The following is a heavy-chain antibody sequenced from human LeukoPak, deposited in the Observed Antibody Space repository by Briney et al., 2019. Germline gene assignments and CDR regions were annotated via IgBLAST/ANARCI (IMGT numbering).Heavy chain of an antibody. CDR1: GSTFDDYA. CDR2: ISWNSGSI. J-gene: IGHJ4*02. V-gene: IGHV3-9*01. D-gene: IGHD3-3*01. Sequence: GRSLRLSCAASGSTFDDYAMHWVRQAPGKGLEWVSGISWNSGSIGYADSVKGRFTISRDNAKNSLYLQMNSLRAEDTALYYCAKGGIFGVAPRGWGQGTLVTVSS. CDR3: AKGGIFGVAPRG.